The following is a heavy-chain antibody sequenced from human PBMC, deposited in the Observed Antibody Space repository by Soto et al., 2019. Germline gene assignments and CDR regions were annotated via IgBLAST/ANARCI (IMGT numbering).Heavy chain of an antibody. D-gene: IGHD2-15*01. CDR1: GGTFSSYT. Sequence: QVQLVQSGAEVKKPGSSVRVSCTPSGGTFSSYTISWVRQAPGQGLEWMGRIVPITGMTRYAQKFQARRTSTAVTSTSTAYRELSSLTSEDSAVYFCSRGVASLVDSWGQGTQVTVSS. CDR3: SRGVASLVDS. CDR2: IVPITGMT. J-gene: IGHJ4*02. V-gene: IGHV1-69*02.